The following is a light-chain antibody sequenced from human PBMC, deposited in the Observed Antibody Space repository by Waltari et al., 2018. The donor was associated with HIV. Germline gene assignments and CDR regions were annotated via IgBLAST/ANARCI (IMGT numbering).Light chain of an antibody. CDR3: TAWDDGLSDPV. J-gene: IGLJ3*02. CDR1: SSNIGRNT. Sequence: SVLTQPPSASGTPGQRVTISCSGSSSNIGRNTVNWYQQLPGTAPKLLIYSNNRRPSGVPDRFSGSKSGTSASLAISGLQSEDEADYYCTAWDDGLSDPVFGGGTKLTVL. CDR2: SNN. V-gene: IGLV1-44*01.